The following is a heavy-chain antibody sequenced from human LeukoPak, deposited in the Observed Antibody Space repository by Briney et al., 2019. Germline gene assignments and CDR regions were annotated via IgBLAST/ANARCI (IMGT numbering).Heavy chain of an antibody. CDR3: VRGNDYGGPHY. Sequence: LGGSLRLSCAVSGFTFSSYWMHWVRQAPGKGLVWASRIDRDGSRINYADSVKGRFTISRDNGKNTLFLQMNSLRAEDAAVYYCVRGNDYGGPHYWGQGTLVTVSS. D-gene: IGHD4-23*01. CDR2: IDRDGSRI. J-gene: IGHJ4*02. V-gene: IGHV3-74*01. CDR1: GFTFSSYW.